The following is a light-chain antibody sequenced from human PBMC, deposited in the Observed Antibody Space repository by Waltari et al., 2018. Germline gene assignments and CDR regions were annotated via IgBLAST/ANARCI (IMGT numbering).Light chain of an antibody. CDR2: ENE. CDR3: AAWDGSLTIL. Sequence: QSVLSQPPSVSGTPGQRVTISCSGSKSNIGSHDVYWFQQLPGTAPKLLIYENEERPSGVPGRFSGSKSGTSASLTITGLRSEDEADYFCAAWDGSLTILFGGGTKVTVL. V-gene: IGLV1-47*01. J-gene: IGLJ2*01. CDR1: KSNIGSHD.